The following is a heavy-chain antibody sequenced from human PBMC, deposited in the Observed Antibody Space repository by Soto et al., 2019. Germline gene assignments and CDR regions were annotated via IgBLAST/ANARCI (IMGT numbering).Heavy chain of an antibody. CDR2: INHSGST. Sequence: SETLSLTCAVYGGSFSGYYWSWIRQPPGKGLEWIGEINHSGSTNYNPSLKSRVTISVDTSKNQFSLKLSSVTAADTAVYYCARHYRRYCSGVISPGAANGFDPLGQETVVTVSS. CDR1: GGSFSGYY. CDR3: ARHYRRYCSGVISPGAANGFDP. D-gene: IGHD2-15*01. J-gene: IGHJ5*02. V-gene: IGHV4-34*01.